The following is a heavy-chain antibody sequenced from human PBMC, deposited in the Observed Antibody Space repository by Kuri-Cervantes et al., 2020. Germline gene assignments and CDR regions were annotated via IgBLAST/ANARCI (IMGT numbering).Heavy chain of an antibody. J-gene: IGHJ6*02. D-gene: IGHD3-10*01. V-gene: IGHV1-2*04. CDR2: INPNSGGT. CDR3: ATSAPITMVRGVDYYYYGMDV. CDR1: GYTFTSYD. Sequence: GGSLRLSCKASGYTFTSYDINWVRQATGQGLEWMGWINPNSGGTNYAQKFQGWVTMTRDTSISTAYMELSRLRSDDTAVYYCATSAPITMVRGVDYYYYGMDVWGQGTTVTVSS.